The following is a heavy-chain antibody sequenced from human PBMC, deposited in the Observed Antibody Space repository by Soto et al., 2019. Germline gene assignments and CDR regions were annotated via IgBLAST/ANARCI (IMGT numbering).Heavy chain of an antibody. J-gene: IGHJ4*02. Sequence: EVQLLESGGELVQPGGSQRLSCAASGFTFSNYAMNWVRQAPGKGPEWVSGISGSGENIYSADSVKGRFTISRDNSKNPLSLQMNSLRAEDSALYYCARAVANDCGDPLYYFDFWGQGTLVTVSS. V-gene: IGHV3-23*01. CDR3: ARAVANDCGDPLYYFDF. D-gene: IGHD4-17*01. CDR1: GFTFSNYA. CDR2: ISGSGENI.